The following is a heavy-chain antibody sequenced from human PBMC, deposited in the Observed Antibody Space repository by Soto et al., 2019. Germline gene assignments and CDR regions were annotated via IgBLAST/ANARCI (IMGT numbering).Heavy chain of an antibody. CDR3: AREVGGTGTGYYYGMDV. CDR1: GYTFTGYC. Sequence: GASVKVSCKASGYTFTGYCMHWVRQAPGQGLEWMGWINPNSGGTNYAQKFQGRVTMTRDTSISTAYMELSRLRSDDTAVYYCAREVGGTGTGYYYGMDVWGQGTTVTVSS. D-gene: IGHD1-1*01. J-gene: IGHJ6*02. V-gene: IGHV1-2*02. CDR2: INPNSGGT.